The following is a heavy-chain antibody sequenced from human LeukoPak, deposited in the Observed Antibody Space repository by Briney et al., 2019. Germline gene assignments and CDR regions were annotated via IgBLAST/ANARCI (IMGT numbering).Heavy chain of an antibody. Sequence: SETLSLTCNVSGGSITSSTYSWGWIRQPPGRGLEWIGTMYYSGSTYYNPSLKSRVTISLDTSKNQFSLKLSSVTAADTAVYYCARLFRGDYWGQGTLVTVSS. V-gene: IGHV4-39*01. CDR1: GGSITSSTYS. J-gene: IGHJ4*02. CDR2: MYYSGST. D-gene: IGHD3-9*01. CDR3: ARLFRGDY.